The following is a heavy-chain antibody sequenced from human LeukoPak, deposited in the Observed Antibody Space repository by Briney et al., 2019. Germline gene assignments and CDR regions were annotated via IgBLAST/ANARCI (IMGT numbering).Heavy chain of an antibody. CDR1: GGSFSGYY. Sequence: SETLSLTCAVYGGSFSGYYWSWIRQPPGKGLEWIGEINHSGSTNYNPSLKSRVTISVDTSKNQFSLKLSSVTAADTAVYYCARGTGAAAGRLPYWGQGTLVTVSS. CDR3: ARGTGAAAGRLPY. V-gene: IGHV4-34*01. J-gene: IGHJ4*02. D-gene: IGHD6-13*01. CDR2: INHSGST.